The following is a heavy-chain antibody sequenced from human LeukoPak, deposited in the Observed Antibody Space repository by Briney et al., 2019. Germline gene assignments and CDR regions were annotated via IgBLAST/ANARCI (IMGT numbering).Heavy chain of an antibody. D-gene: IGHD3-10*01. Sequence: GGSLRLSCAASGFPFSSYWMSWVRQAPGKGLEWVVNIKQDGSEKYYVDSVKGRFAISRDNAKDSLYLQINSLRAEDTAVYYCARLRGSGSYSNVWLYYFDYWGQGTLVTVSS. V-gene: IGHV3-7*01. CDR3: ARLRGSGSYSNVWLYYFDY. J-gene: IGHJ4*02. CDR2: IKQDGSEK. CDR1: GFPFSSYW.